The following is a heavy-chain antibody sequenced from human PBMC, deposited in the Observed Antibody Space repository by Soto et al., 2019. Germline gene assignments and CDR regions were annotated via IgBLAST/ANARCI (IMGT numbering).Heavy chain of an antibody. CDR1: GGSISSGDYY. CDR2: IYYSVST. D-gene: IGHD3-22*01. CDR3: ARAYDSSAYYFDY. J-gene: IGHJ4*02. V-gene: IGHV4-30-4*01. Sequence: PSETLSLTCTVSGGSISSGDYYWSWIRQPPGKGLEWIGYIYYSVSTYYNSSLKSRVTISVDTSKNQFSLKLSSVTAADTAIYYCARAYDSSAYYFDYWGQGTLVTVSS.